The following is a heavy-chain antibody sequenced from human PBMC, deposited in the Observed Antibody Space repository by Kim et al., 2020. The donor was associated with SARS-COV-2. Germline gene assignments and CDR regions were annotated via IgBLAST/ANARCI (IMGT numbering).Heavy chain of an antibody. V-gene: IGHV1-24*01. CDR3: ATVALHPDYYGSGSYYNFDY. CDR1: GYTLTELS. Sequence: ASVKVSCKVSGYTLTELSMHWVRQAPGKGLEWMGGFDPEDGETIYAQKFQGRVTMTEDTSTDTAYMELSSLRSEDTAVYYCATVALHPDYYGSGSYYNFDYWGQGTLVTVSS. CDR2: FDPEDGET. D-gene: IGHD3-10*01. J-gene: IGHJ4*02.